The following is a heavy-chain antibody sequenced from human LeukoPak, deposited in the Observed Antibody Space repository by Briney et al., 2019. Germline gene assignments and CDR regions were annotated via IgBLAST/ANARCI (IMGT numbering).Heavy chain of an antibody. CDR1: GGSISSSSYY. Sequence: SETLSLTCTVSGGSISSSSYYWGWIRQPPGKGLEWIGSIYYSGSTYYNPSLKSRVTISVDTSKNQFSLKLSSVTAADTAVYYCARDVVDRCSGGSCYPNDINDYWGQGTLVTVSS. D-gene: IGHD2-15*01. V-gene: IGHV4-39*07. CDR2: IYYSGST. CDR3: ARDVVDRCSGGSCYPNDINDY. J-gene: IGHJ4*02.